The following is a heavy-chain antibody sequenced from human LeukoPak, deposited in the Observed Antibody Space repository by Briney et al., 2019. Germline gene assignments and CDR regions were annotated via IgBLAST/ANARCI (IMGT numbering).Heavy chain of an antibody. CDR3: ASSPRGGYSSSWYFDY. V-gene: IGHV1-69*05. CDR2: IIPIFGTA. CDR1: GGTFSSYA. D-gene: IGHD6-13*01. Sequence: GASVKVSCKAYGGTFSSYAISWVRQAPGQGLEWMGRIIPIFGTANYAQKFQGRVTITTDESTSTAYMELSSLRSEDTAVYYCASSPRGGYSSSWYFDYWGQGTLVTVSS. J-gene: IGHJ4*02.